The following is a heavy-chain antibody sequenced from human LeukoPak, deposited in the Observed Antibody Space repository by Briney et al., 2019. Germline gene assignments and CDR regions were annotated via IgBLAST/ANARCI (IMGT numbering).Heavy chain of an antibody. Sequence: SGTLSLTCTVSGGSISSYYWSWIRQPPGKGLEWIGYIYYSGSTNYNPSLKSRVTISVDTSKNQFSLKLSSVTAADTAVYYCARDGGYYFRNDAFDIWGQGTMVTVSS. CDR2: IYYSGST. CDR1: GGSISSYY. V-gene: IGHV4-59*12. D-gene: IGHD3-22*01. CDR3: ARDGGYYFRNDAFDI. J-gene: IGHJ3*02.